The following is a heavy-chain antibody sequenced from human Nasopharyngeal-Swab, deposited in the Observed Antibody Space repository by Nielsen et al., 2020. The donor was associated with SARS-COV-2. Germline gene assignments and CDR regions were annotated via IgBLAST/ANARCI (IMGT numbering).Heavy chain of an antibody. J-gene: IGHJ6*02. D-gene: IGHD2-2*01. CDR1: GYTFNNYY. CDR3: ARRGRCSGSSCDMDV. CDR2: INPGSGGT. V-gene: IGHV1-46*02. Sequence: ASVKVSCNASGYTFNNYYIHWVRQAPGQGLEWMGMINPGSGGTTYAQKFQGRVTMTRDTPTSTVFMDLSSLRSEDTAVYYCARRGRCSGSSCDMDVWGQGTTVTVSS.